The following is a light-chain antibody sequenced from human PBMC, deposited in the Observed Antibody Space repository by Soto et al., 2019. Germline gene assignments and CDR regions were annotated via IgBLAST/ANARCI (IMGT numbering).Light chain of an antibody. Sequence: QSALTQPPSVSGSPGQSVTISCTGTSTDFVSYNRVSWYQQPPGTAPKLMIYEVNKRPSGVPDRFSGSKSGNTASLTVSRLQAEDEADYYCSSYAGSNNFVFGTGTKLTVL. V-gene: IGLV2-18*02. CDR3: SSYAGSNNFV. CDR1: STDFVSYNR. J-gene: IGLJ1*01. CDR2: EVN.